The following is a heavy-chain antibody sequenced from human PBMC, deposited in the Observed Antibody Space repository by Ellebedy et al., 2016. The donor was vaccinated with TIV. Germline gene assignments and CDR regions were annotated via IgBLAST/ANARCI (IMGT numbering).Heavy chain of an antibody. V-gene: IGHV4-34*01. CDR1: GGSFSGYY. J-gene: IGHJ4*02. CDR3: ARIRSRRDRFGSSGWYPDY. D-gene: IGHD6-19*01. CDR2: INHSGST. Sequence: SETLSLTCAVYGGSFSGYYWSWIRQPPGKGLEWIGEINHSGSTNYNPSLKSRVTISVDTSKNQFSLKLSSVTAADTAAYYCARIRSRRDRFGSSGWYPDYWGQGTLVTVSS.